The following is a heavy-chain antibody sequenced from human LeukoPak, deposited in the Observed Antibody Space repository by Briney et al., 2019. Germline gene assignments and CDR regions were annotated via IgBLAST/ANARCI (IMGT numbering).Heavy chain of an antibody. CDR2: IRGVGDSA. CDR3: ARGGAAMVTGYYYYGMDV. CDR1: AFTFTNFD. J-gene: IGHJ6*02. V-gene: IGHV3-23*01. Sequence: GRCRRLSCAADAFTFTNFDISWVRQVPRNGLEWVSAIRGVGDSAYYAESVKGRFTMSRDNSKNTLYLQMNSLRAEDTAVYYCARGGAAMVTGYYYYGMDVWGQGTTVTVSS. D-gene: IGHD5-18*01.